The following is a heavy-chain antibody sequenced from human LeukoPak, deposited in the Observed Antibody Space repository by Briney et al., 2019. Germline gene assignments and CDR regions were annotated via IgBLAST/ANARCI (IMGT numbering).Heavy chain of an antibody. V-gene: IGHV3-74*01. D-gene: IGHD7-27*01. CDR1: GFTFSSYW. Sequence: GGSLRLSCAASGFTFSSYWVHWVRQAPGKGLMWVSRVNTDGSHTNYADSVKGRFTISRDNAKNTLYLQMNSLRAEDTAIYYCARGDLTFWGFPHWGRGALVTVSS. CDR2: VNTDGSHT. J-gene: IGHJ4*02. CDR3: ARGDLTFWGFPH.